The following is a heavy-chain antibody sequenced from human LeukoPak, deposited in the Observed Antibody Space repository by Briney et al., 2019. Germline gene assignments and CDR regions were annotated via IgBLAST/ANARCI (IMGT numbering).Heavy chain of an antibody. V-gene: IGHV3-21*01. CDR2: ISSSSSYI. CDR3: ARDRGHYGMDV. CDR1: GFTFSSYS. Sequence: GGSLRLSCAASGFTFSSYSMNRVRQAPGKGLEWVSSISSSSSYIYYADSVKGRFTISRDNAKNSLYLQMNSLRAEDTAVYYCARDRGHYGMDVWGKGTTVTVSS. J-gene: IGHJ6*04.